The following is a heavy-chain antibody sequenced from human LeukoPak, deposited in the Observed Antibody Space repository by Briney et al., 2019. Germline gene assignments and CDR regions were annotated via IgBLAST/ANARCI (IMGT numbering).Heavy chain of an antibody. CDR1: GFSFSRYT. D-gene: IGHD6-13*01. V-gene: IGHV3-48*01. Sequence: GGSLRLSCAASGFSFSRYTMSWVRQAPGKGLEWISYISSSSTTIKYADSVKGRFIISRDNAKNSVYLQMNSLRAEDTAVYYCALIAVDWQQPFDSWGPGTLVTVSS. CDR2: ISSSSTTI. J-gene: IGHJ4*02. CDR3: ALIAVDWQQPFDS.